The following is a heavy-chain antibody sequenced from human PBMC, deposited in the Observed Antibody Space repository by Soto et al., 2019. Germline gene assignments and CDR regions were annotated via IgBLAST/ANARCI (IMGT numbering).Heavy chain of an antibody. Sequence: SETLSLTCTVSGGSLSSYYWSWIRQPPGKGLEWIGYIFYSGSTNYNPSLKSRVTISVDTSKNQFSLKLRSVTAADTAVYYCARRYGSAFDIWGQGTMVTVSS. D-gene: IGHD4-17*01. CDR1: GGSLSSYY. J-gene: IGHJ3*02. V-gene: IGHV4-59*01. CDR2: IFYSGST. CDR3: ARRYGSAFDI.